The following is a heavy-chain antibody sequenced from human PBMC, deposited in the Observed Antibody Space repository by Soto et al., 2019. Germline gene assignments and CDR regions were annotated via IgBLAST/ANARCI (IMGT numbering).Heavy chain of an antibody. CDR2: IKQDGSEK. CDR3: AWKGGQGDAFDI. Sequence: GGSLRLSCAASGFTFRSYWMSWVRQAPGKGLEWVANIKQDGSEKYYVDSVKGRFTISRDNGKNSLYLEMNSLRVEDTAVYFCAWKGGQGDAFDIWGKGTTVTVSS. V-gene: IGHV3-7*04. CDR1: GFTFRSYW. J-gene: IGHJ3*02.